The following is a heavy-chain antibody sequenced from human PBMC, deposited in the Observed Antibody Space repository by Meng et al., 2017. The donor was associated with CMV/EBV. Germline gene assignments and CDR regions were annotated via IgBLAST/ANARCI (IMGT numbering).Heavy chain of an antibody. Sequence: GESLKISCAASGFTFCSYGMHWVRQAPGKGLEWVAFIRYDGSNKYYADSVKGRFTISRDNSKNTLYLQMNSLRAEDTAVYYCAKDPGIAAAGVYYYYGMDVWGQGTTVTVSS. CDR1: GFTFCSYG. V-gene: IGHV3-30*02. CDR2: IRYDGSNK. D-gene: IGHD6-13*01. CDR3: AKDPGIAAAGVYYYYGMDV. J-gene: IGHJ6*02.